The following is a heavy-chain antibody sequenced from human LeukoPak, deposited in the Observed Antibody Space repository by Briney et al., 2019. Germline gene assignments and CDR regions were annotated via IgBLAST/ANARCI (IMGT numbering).Heavy chain of an antibody. V-gene: IGHV3-30*07. CDR3: ARADYGDQRIDY. J-gene: IGHJ1*01. CDR1: GFTFSSYA. D-gene: IGHD4-17*01. Sequence: GGSLRLSCAASGFTFSSYAMHWVRQAPGKGLEWVAVISYDGSNKYYADSVKGRFTISRDNAKNSLFLQMNSLRAEDTAVYYCARADYGDQRIDYWGQGTLVTVSS. CDR2: ISYDGSNK.